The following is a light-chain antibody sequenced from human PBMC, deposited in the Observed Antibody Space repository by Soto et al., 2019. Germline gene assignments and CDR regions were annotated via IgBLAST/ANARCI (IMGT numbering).Light chain of an antibody. V-gene: IGKV1-5*01. CDR2: DAA. Sequence: DIQMTQSPSTLSASVGDRVTITCRASQSISSWLAWYQQKPGKAPKLLIYDAASLESGVPSRFSGSGSGTEFTLTNSSLQPDDFATYYCQQYNSYLFGQGTKLESK. CDR3: QQYNSYL. CDR1: QSISSW. J-gene: IGKJ2*01.